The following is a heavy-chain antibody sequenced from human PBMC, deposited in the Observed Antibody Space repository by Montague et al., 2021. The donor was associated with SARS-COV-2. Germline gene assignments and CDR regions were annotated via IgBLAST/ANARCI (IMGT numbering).Heavy chain of an antibody. J-gene: IGHJ6*02. D-gene: IGHD3-10*01. CDR1: GGSISSYY. V-gene: IGHV4-59*01. Sequence: SETLSLTCTVSGGSISSYYWSWIRQPPGKGLEWIGYIYYSGSTNYNPSLKSRVTISVDTSKNQFSLKLSSVTAADTAVYYCARVRYDGSGTSLGLDVWGQGTTVTVSS. CDR3: ARVRYDGSGTSLGLDV. CDR2: IYYSGST.